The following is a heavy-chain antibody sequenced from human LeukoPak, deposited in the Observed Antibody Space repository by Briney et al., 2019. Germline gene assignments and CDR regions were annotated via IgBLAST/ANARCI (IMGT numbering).Heavy chain of an antibody. D-gene: IGHD3-22*01. CDR3: ARDLDGSGYYPDY. V-gene: IGHV1-46*01. CDR2: INPSGGST. CDR1: GYTFTSFY. J-gene: IGHJ4*02. Sequence: ASVKVSCKASGYTFTSFYMHWVRQAPGQGLEWMGIINPSGGSTSYAQKFQGRVTMTRDTSTNTIYVELSSLISEDTAVYYCARDLDGSGYYPDYWGQGTLVTVSS.